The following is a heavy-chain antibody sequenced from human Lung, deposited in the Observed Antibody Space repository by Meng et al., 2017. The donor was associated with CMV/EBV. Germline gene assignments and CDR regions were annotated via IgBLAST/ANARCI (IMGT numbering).Heavy chain of an antibody. CDR2: ISPNSGGT. CDR3: ARPYYYDSNGYYSIHVFDI. CDR1: GYTFTGYY. D-gene: IGHD3-22*01. Sequence: ASVXVSXKASGYTFTGYYIHWVRQAPGQGLEWMGWISPNSGGTHFAQKFQGRVTMTRDTSISTAYMELTRLRSDDTAVYYCARPYYYDSNGYYSIHVFDIWXQGTMVTVSS. J-gene: IGHJ3*02. V-gene: IGHV1-2*02.